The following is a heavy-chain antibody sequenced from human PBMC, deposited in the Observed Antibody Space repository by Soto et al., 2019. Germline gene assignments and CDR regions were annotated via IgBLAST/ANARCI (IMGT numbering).Heavy chain of an antibody. V-gene: IGHV3-74*01. Sequence: PGGSLRLSCAASGFTFSSYWMHWVRQAPGKGLVWVSRINSDGSSTSFADSVKGRFTISRDNAKNTLYLQMNSLRAEDTAVYYCAKGNKLLVGYWGQGTLVTVPQ. J-gene: IGHJ4*02. CDR2: INSDGSST. CDR3: AKGNKLLVGY. D-gene: IGHD1-26*01. CDR1: GFTFSSYW.